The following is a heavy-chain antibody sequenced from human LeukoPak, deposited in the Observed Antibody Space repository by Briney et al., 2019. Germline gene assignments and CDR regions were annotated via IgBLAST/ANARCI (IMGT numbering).Heavy chain of an antibody. V-gene: IGHV3-30-3*01. CDR3: VGEVGSRQMNS. D-gene: IGHD1-26*01. CDR1: GFTFSGHA. J-gene: IGHJ4*02. Sequence: GGSLRLSCSVSGFTFSGHAMHWVRQAPGKGLECVAYISYDGGFQYHADSVKGRFTISRDNSKDMLYLQMNSLRVDDSATYYCVGEVGSRQMNSWGQGTLVTVSS. CDR2: ISYDGGFQ.